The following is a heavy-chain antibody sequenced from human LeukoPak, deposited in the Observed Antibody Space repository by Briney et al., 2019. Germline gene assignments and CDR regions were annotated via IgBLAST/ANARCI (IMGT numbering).Heavy chain of an antibody. D-gene: IGHD2-21*01. Sequence: SETLSLTCAVSIDSTDGNYWSWVRQSPGKGLEWIGEVHRSGSTNYKPALKRRVTISIDRSKDQISLDLTSVTAADTAVYYCARELLNAPTPGAYWGQGILVTVSS. J-gene: IGHJ4*02. CDR3: ARELLNAPTPGAY. CDR2: VHRSGST. V-gene: IGHV4-4*08. CDR1: IDSTDGNY.